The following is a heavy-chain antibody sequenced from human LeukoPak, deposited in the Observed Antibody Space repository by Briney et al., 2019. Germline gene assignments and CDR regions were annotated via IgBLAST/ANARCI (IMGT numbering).Heavy chain of an antibody. CDR2: IYYSGST. CDR1: GGSISSSSYY. V-gene: IGHV4-39*01. J-gene: IGHJ4*02. D-gene: IGHD5-12*01. Sequence: PSETLSLTCTVSGGSISSSSYYWGWIRQPPGKGLEWIGSIYYSGSTYYNPSLKSRVTISVDTSKNRFSLKLSSVTAADTAVYYCARRGRGYDWGDFDYWGQGTLVTVSS. CDR3: ARRGRGYDWGDFDY.